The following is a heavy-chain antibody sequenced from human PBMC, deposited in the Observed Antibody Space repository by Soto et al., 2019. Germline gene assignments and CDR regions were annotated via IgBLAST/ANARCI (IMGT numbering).Heavy chain of an antibody. V-gene: IGHV3-21*01. Sequence: EVPLVETGGGLVKPGGSLRVSCAASGFTFNSYSMAWVSQAPGKGLEWVSSITSDTTFTLYADSVKGRFTMSRDNAKNSLYLQMSSLRVEDTAVYYCVRNSSRLDYWGQGAPVTVSS. CDR1: GFTFNSYS. CDR3: VRNSSRLDY. CDR2: ITSDTTFT. J-gene: IGHJ4*02. D-gene: IGHD2-2*01.